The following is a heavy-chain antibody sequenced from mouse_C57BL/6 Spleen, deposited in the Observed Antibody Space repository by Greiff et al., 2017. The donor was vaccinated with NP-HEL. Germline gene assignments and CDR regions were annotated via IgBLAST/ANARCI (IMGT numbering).Heavy chain of an antibody. V-gene: IGHV1-69*01. Sequence: VQLQQPGAELVMPGASVKLSCKASGYTFTSYWMHWVKQRPGQGLEWIGEIDPSDSHTNYNQKFKGKSTLTVDKSSSTAYMQLSSLTSEDSAVYYCARSSYYYAMDYWGQGTSVTVSS. CDR2: IDPSDSHT. CDR3: ARSSYYYAMDY. J-gene: IGHJ4*01. CDR1: GYTFTSYW.